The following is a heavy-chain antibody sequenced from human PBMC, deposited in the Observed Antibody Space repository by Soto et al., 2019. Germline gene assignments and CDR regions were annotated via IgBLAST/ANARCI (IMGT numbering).Heavy chain of an antibody. Sequence: GGSLRLSCAASGFTFSDFGMSWVRQAPGKGLEWVSVISASGDVTYYAASVKGLFTLSRDNSKNTLYLEMNSLTVADTAVYYCAKKVTIYAVDPADYWGQGTQVTVSS. D-gene: IGHD3-3*01. CDR2: ISASGDVT. V-gene: IGHV3-23*01. CDR1: GFTFSDFG. J-gene: IGHJ4*02. CDR3: AKKVTIYAVDPADY.